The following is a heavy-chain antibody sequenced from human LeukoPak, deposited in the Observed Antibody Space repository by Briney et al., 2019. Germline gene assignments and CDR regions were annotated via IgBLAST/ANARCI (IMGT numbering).Heavy chain of an antibody. V-gene: IGHV4-34*01. Sequence: PSETLSLTCAVYGGSFSGYYWSWLRQPPGKGLEWIGEINHSGSTNYNPSLKSRVTISVDTPKNQFSLKLSSVTAADTAVYYCARGILGYCSSTSCSYNWFDPWGQGTLVTVSS. CDR3: ARGILGYCSSTSCSYNWFDP. CDR2: INHSGST. CDR1: GGSFSGYY. J-gene: IGHJ5*02. D-gene: IGHD2-2*01.